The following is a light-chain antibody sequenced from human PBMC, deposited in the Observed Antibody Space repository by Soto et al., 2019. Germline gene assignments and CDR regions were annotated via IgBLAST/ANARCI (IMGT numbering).Light chain of an antibody. Sequence: SYELTQPPSVSVSPGQTASITCSGDKWGDKFAHWYQQKPGQSPVRVIYQDNKRPSGIPERFSGSNSGNTATLTIRGTQAVDEADYYCQEWDSSNAVFGGGTKLTVL. CDR2: QDN. J-gene: IGLJ2*01. V-gene: IGLV3-1*01. CDR1: KWGDKF. CDR3: QEWDSSNAV.